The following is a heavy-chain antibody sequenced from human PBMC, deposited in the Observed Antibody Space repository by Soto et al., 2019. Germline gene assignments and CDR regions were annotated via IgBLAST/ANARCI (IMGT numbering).Heavy chain of an antibody. Sequence: PGGSLRLSCAASGFTFSTYAINWVRQAPGKGLEWVSAISGSGGSTYYADSVKGRFTISRDNSKNTLYLQMNSLRAEDTAVYYCAKDSCSGGNCYLNQLYGMDVWGQGTTVTVSS. CDR1: GFTFSTYA. D-gene: IGHD2-15*01. J-gene: IGHJ6*02. CDR3: AKDSCSGGNCYLNQLYGMDV. CDR2: ISGSGGST. V-gene: IGHV3-23*01.